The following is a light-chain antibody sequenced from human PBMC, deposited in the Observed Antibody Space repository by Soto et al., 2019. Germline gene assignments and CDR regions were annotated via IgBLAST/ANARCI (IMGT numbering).Light chain of an antibody. CDR3: QQYGPSGPVT. J-gene: IGKJ1*01. CDR2: GAS. Sequence: EIVLTQSPGTLSLSPGERATLSCRASQSVASYLAWYQQKPGQAPRLLIYGASRRATGMPDRFSGSGAGTEFTLTISRLEPEDFAGYYCQQYGPSGPVTFGQGTKVEIK. CDR1: QSVASY. V-gene: IGKV3-20*01.